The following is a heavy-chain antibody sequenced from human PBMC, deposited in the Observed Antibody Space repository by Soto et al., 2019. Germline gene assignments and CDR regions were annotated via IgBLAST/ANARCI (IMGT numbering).Heavy chain of an antibody. Sequence: EVQLVESGGGLVQPGRSLRLSCAASGFTFDDYAMHWVRQAPGKGLGWVSGISWNSGSIGYADSVKGRFTISRDNAKNSLYLQMNSLRAEDTALYYCAKGKNWNYAAFDIWGQGTMVTVSS. CDR1: GFTFDDYA. CDR3: AKGKNWNYAAFDI. CDR2: ISWNSGSI. V-gene: IGHV3-9*01. J-gene: IGHJ3*02. D-gene: IGHD1-7*01.